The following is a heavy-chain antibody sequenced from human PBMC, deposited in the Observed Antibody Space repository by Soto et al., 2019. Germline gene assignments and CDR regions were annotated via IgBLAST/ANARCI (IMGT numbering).Heavy chain of an antibody. J-gene: IGHJ4*02. CDR3: ARDLIASSSWSLGGY. CDR1: GYSFTSYY. D-gene: IGHD6-13*01. CDR2: INPSGGGT. Sequence: ASVKVSCKASGYSFTSYYMHWARQAPGQGLEWIGVINPSGGGTSYAQKFRGRVTMTRDTSTSTVYMELRSLRSEDTAVYYCARDLIASSSWSLGGYWGQGILVTVSS. V-gene: IGHV1-46*03.